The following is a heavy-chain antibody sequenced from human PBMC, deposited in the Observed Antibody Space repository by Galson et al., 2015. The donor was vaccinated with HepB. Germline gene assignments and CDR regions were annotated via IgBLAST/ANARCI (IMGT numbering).Heavy chain of an antibody. Sequence: SLRLSCAASGFTVSSNYMSWVRQAPGKGLEWVSVIYSGGSTYYADSVKGRFTISRHNSKNTLYLQMNSLRAEDTAVYYCARAGYGSGSYSLAFDIWGQGTMVTVSS. CDR1: GFTVSSNY. CDR2: IYSGGST. V-gene: IGHV3-53*04. J-gene: IGHJ3*02. D-gene: IGHD3-10*01. CDR3: ARAGYGSGSYSLAFDI.